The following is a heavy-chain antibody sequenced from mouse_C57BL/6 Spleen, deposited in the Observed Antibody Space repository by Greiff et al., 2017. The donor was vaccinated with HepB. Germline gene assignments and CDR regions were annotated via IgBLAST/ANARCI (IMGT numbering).Heavy chain of an antibody. J-gene: IGHJ1*03. CDR2: ISYSGST. CDR1: GYSITSGYD. D-gene: IGHD1-1*01. Sequence: ESGPGMVKPSQSLSLTCTVTGYSITSGYDWHWIRHFPGNKLEWMGYISYSGSTNYNPSLKSRISITHDTSKNHFFLKLNSVTTEDTATYYCARETYYGSSYWYFDVWGTGTTVTVSS. V-gene: IGHV3-1*01. CDR3: ARETYYGSSYWYFDV.